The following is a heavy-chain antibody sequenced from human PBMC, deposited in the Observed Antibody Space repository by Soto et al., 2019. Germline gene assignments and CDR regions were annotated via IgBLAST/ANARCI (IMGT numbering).Heavy chain of an antibody. CDR2: IIVSNGSP. Sequence: QVQLVQSGAEVKEPGASVKVSCKASGYTFTSHTLHWARQAPGQGLEWMGWIIVSNGSPRYAPQFQGRVTFGRDTSATTAYMELSSLTSEDTAIYYCAREPEDGVPGDYWGQGTRVVLSS. V-gene: IGHV1-3*01. CDR1: GYTFTSHT. D-gene: IGHD3-3*01. CDR3: AREPEDGVPGDY. J-gene: IGHJ4*02.